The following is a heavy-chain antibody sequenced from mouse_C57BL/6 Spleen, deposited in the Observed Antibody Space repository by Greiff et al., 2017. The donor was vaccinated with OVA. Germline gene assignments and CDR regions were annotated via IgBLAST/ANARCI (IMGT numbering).Heavy chain of an antibody. CDR3: ASYGHPFDAMDY. CDR1: GYSFTGYY. D-gene: IGHD1-1*02. CDR2: INPSTGGT. Sequence: EVQLQESGPELVKPGASVKISCKASGYSFTGYYMNWVKQSPEKSLEWIGEINPSTGGTTYNQKFKAKATLTVDKSSSTAYMQLKSLTSEDSAVYYCASYGHPFDAMDYWGQGTSVTVSS. J-gene: IGHJ4*01. V-gene: IGHV1-42*01.